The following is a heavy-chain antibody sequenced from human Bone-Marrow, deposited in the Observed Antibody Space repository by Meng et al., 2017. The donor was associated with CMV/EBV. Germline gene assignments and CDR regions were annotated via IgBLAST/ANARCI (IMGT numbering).Heavy chain of an antibody. CDR3: ASAYNFGHAPIDS. V-gene: IGHV4-30-4*08. Sequence: SETLSLTCTVSGGSISSGDYYWSWIRQPPGKGLEWIGYIYYSGSPYYNQSLKGRVTISADTSNNQFSLQLSSVTAADTSFYSCASAYNFGHAPIDSWGQGTLVTVSS. CDR1: GGSISSGDYY. CDR2: IYYSGSP. J-gene: IGHJ4*02. D-gene: IGHD1-1*01.